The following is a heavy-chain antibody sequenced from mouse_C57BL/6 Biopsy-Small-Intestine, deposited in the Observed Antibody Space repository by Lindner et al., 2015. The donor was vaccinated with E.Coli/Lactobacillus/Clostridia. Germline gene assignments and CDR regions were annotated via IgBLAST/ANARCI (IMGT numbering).Heavy chain of an antibody. CDR3: ARNGNYFDF. J-gene: IGHJ2*01. CDR1: GYSFTDYN. D-gene: IGHD2-1*01. V-gene: IGHV1-39*01. CDR2: INPNYGNT. Sequence: QLQESGPELVKPGASVKISCKASGYSFTDYNMNWVKQSNGKSLEWIGVINPNYGNTIYNQNFKGKATLTVGQSSSTAYIQLHGLTSEDSAVYYCARNGNYFDFWGQGTTLTVSP.